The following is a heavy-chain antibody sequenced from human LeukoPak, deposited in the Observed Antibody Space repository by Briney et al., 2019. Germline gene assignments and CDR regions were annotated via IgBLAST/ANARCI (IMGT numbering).Heavy chain of an antibody. CDR2: INPNSGGT. Sequence: ASVKVSCKASGYTFTSYAMNWVRQAPGQGLEWMGWINPNSGGTNYAQKFQGWVTMTRDTSISTAYMELSRLRSDDTAVYYCARDPAVVTQDYYYGMDVWGQGTTVTVSS. CDR3: ARDPAVVTQDYYYGMDV. V-gene: IGHV1-2*04. D-gene: IGHD4-23*01. J-gene: IGHJ6*02. CDR1: GYTFTSYA.